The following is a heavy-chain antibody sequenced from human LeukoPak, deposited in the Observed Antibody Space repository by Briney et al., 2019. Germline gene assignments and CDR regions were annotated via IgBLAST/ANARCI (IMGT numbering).Heavy chain of an antibody. Sequence: SGGSLRLSCAASGFTFSSYAMSWVRQAPGKGLEWVSAISGSGGSTYYADSVKGRFFISRDNSKSTLSLQMNSLRAEDTAIYYCATYRQVLLPFESWGQGTLVTVSS. CDR2: ISGSGGST. V-gene: IGHV3-23*01. CDR3: ATYRQVLLPFES. D-gene: IGHD2-8*02. J-gene: IGHJ4*02. CDR1: GFTFSSYA.